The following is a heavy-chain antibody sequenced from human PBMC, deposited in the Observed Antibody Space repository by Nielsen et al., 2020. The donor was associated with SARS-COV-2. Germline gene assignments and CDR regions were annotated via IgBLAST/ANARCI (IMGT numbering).Heavy chain of an antibody. J-gene: IGHJ6*02. CDR2: ISYDGSNK. D-gene: IGHD3-10*01. CDR3: AREGDGGFGELTTYYYYGMDV. Sequence: GESLKISCAASGFTFSSYWMSWVRQAPGKGLEWVAVISYDGSNKYYADSVKGRFTISRDNSKNTLYLQMNSLRAEDTAVYYCAREGDGGFGELTTYYYYGMDVWGQGTTVTVSS. CDR1: GFTFSSYW. V-gene: IGHV3-30-3*01.